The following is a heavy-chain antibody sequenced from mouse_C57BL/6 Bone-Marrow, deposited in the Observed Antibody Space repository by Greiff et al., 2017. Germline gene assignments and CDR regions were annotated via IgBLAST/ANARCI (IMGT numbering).Heavy chain of an antibody. CDR2: IYPGDGDT. CDR3: DTTVVATYWYFDF. J-gene: IGHJ1*03. CDR1: GYAFSSSW. Sequence: QVHVKQSGPELVKPGASVKISCKASGYAFSSSWMNWVKQRPGKGLEWIGRIYPGDGDTNYNGKFKGKATLTADKSSSTAYMQLSSLTSEDSAVYFCDTTVVATYWYFDFWGTGTTVTVSS. V-gene: IGHV1-82*01. D-gene: IGHD1-1*01.